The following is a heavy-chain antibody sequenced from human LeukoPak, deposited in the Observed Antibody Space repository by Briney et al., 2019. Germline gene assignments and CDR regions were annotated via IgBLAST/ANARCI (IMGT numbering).Heavy chain of an antibody. CDR3: ARGASIAARDGFDY. Sequence: SETLSLTCTVSGGFISSGSYYWSWIRQPAGKGLEWIGRIYTSGSTNYNPSLKSRVTISVDTSKNQFSLKLSSVTAADTAVYYCARGASIAARDGFDYWGQGTLVTVSS. J-gene: IGHJ4*02. CDR2: IYTSGST. V-gene: IGHV4-61*02. D-gene: IGHD6-6*01. CDR1: GGFISSGSYY.